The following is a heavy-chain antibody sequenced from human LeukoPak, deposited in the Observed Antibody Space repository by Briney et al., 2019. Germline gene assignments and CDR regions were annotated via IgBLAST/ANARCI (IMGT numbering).Heavy chain of an antibody. V-gene: IGHV1-2*02. CDR3: ARVTFSRGSGSYYPN. CDR2: INPYSGGT. J-gene: IGHJ4*02. Sequence: ASVKVSCKASGYTFTGYYMHWVRQAHGQGLEWMGWINPYSGGTNYAQKFQGRVTMTRDTSISTAYMELSRLRSDDTAVYYCARVTFSRGSGSYYPNWGQGTLVTVSS. D-gene: IGHD3-10*01. CDR1: GYTFTGYY.